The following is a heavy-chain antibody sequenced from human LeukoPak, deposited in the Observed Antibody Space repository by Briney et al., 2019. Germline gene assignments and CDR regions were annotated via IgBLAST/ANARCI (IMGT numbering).Heavy chain of an antibody. Sequence: SVKVSCKASGGTFSSYAISWARQAPGQGLEWMGRIIPILGIANYAQKFQGRVTITADKSTSTAYMELSSLRSEDTAVYYCATIKYYYDSSGYYCDWGQGTLVTVSS. V-gene: IGHV1-69*04. J-gene: IGHJ4*02. CDR1: GGTFSSYA. D-gene: IGHD3-22*01. CDR3: ATIKYYYDSSGYYCD. CDR2: IIPILGIA.